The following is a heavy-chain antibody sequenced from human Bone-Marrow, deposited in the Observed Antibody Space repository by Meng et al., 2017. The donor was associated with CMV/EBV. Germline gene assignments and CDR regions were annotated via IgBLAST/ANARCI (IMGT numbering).Heavy chain of an antibody. CDR3: ASFCMWGSGYYYYGMDV. D-gene: IGHD2-15*01. J-gene: IGHJ6*02. CDR2: IYYSGNT. Sequence: SETLSLTCTVSGGSVSSASYYWTWIRQPPGKGLEWIGYIYYSGNTNYNPSLKSRVTISVDTSKNQFSVKLSSVTAADTAVYYCASFCMWGSGYYYYGMDVWGQGNTVTVSS. CDR1: GGSVSSASYY. V-gene: IGHV4-61*01.